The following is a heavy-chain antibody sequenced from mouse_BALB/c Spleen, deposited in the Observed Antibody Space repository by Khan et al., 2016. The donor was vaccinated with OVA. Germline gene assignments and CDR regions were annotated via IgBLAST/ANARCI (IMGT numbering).Heavy chain of an antibody. CDR1: GYTFTSYV. V-gene: IGHV1S136*01. CDR2: IYPCNDAT. J-gene: IGHJ3*01. Sequence: EVQLQQSGPEVVKPGASVKMSCKASGYTFTSYVMHWVKQKPGQGLEWIGYIYPCNDATKFNEKFNGKATLTSDKSSRTANMELRNLTSKDSAVYYCSPVGSYCVSFVHCGHGTLVTVSA. CDR3: SPVGSYCVSFVH. D-gene: IGHD2-12*01.